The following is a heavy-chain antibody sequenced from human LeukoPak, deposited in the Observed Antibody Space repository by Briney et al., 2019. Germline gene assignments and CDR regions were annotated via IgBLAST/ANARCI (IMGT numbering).Heavy chain of an antibody. CDR1: GFTVSTNY. V-gene: IGHV3-21*01. Sequence: KSGGSLRLSCAASGFTVSTNYMSWVRQAPGKRLEWVSSITSSSSYAFYADSVKGRFTISRDNAKSSLYLQMNNLRAEDTAVYYCARDPYSGHYGNDYYYYMDVWGKGTTVAISS. J-gene: IGHJ6*03. D-gene: IGHD5-12*01. CDR2: ITSSSSYA. CDR3: ARDPYSGHYGNDYYYYMDV.